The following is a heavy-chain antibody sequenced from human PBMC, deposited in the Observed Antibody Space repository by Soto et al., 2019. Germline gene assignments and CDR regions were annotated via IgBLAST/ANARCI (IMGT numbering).Heavy chain of an antibody. CDR1: GFTFSSYA. J-gene: IGHJ6*02. V-gene: IGHV3-23*01. Sequence: LSLSLAASGFTFSSYAMRWIRQAPGKGLEWVSALSGSGGSTYYADSVKGRITISRDNAKSTLYLKMNSLRGEDTAVYYCAKGPKPMTTVTGNYYCYGMGGWGQGTTVTVSS. CDR3: AKGPKPMTTVTGNYYCYGMGG. CDR2: LSGSGGST. D-gene: IGHD4-4*01.